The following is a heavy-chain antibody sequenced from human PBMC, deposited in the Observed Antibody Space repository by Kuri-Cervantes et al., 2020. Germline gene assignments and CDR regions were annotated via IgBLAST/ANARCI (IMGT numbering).Heavy chain of an antibody. V-gene: IGHV1-18*01. CDR3: AREDGYSSSWYSYYYYGMDV. J-gene: IGHJ6*02. D-gene: IGHD6-13*01. CDR1: GYTFTSYG. Sequence: ASVTVSCKASGYTFTSYGISWVRQAPGQGLEWMGWISAYNGNTHYAQKLQGRVTMTTDTSTSTAYMELRSLRSDDTAVYYCAREDGYSSSWYSYYYYGMDVWGQGTTVTVSS. CDR2: ISAYNGNT.